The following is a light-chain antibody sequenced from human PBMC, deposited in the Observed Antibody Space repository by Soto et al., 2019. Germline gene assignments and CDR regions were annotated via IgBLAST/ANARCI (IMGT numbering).Light chain of an antibody. J-gene: IGKJ5*01. CDR2: DVS. CDR1: QSITTW. V-gene: IGKV1-5*01. Sequence: DIQMTQSPSTLSASVGDRVTITCRASQSITTWLAWYQQRPGKAPKLLIYDVSSLQSGVPSRFSGSGSGTEFTLTISSLQPEDFATYYCQQSYRTPITFGQGTRLEIK. CDR3: QQSYRTPIT.